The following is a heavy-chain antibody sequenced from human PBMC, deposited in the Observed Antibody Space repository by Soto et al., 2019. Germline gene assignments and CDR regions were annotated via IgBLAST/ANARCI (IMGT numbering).Heavy chain of an antibody. CDR2: IYYSGST. CDR3: ARLTVEDGDGYYYYGLDV. J-gene: IGHJ6*02. D-gene: IGHD2-21*02. CDR1: GGSISSSSCY. V-gene: IGHV4-39*01. Sequence: QLQLQESGPGLVKPSETLSLTCTVSGGSISSSSCYWGWIRQPPGKGLEWIGSIYYSGSTYYNPSLTRRVTISVDTSKNQFSLKLSSVTAADTAVYYCARLTVEDGDGYYYYGLDVWGQGTTVTVSS.